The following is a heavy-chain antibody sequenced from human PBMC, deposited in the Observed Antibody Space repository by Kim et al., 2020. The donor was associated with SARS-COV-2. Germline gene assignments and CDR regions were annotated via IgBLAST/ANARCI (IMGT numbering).Heavy chain of an antibody. CDR2: INPSGGST. V-gene: IGHV1-46*01. D-gene: IGHD3-9*01. Sequence: ASVKVSCKASGYTFTSYYMHWVRQAPGQGLEWMGIINPSGGSTSYAQKFQGRVTMTRDTSTSTVYMELSSLRSEDTAVYYCATHAGGYPYYDILTGYQPPPAYYYYYGMDVWGQGTTVTVSS. CDR1: GYTFTSYY. J-gene: IGHJ6*02. CDR3: ATHAGGYPYYDILTGYQPPPAYYYYYGMDV.